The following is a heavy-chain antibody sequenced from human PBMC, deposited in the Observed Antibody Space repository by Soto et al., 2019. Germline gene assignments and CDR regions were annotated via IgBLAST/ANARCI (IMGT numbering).Heavy chain of an antibody. CDR2: IIPIFGTA. V-gene: IGHV1-69*13. Sequence: SVKVSCKASGGTFSSYAISWVRQAPGQGLEWMGGIIPIFGTANYAQKFQGRVTITADESTSTAYMELSSLRSGDTAVYYCARPTGYSSSCYRWFDPWGQGTLVTVSS. CDR1: GGTFSSYA. J-gene: IGHJ5*02. CDR3: ARPTGYSSSCYRWFDP. D-gene: IGHD6-13*01.